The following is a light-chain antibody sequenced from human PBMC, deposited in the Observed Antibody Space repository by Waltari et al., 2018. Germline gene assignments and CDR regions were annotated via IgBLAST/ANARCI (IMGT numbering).Light chain of an antibody. V-gene: IGKV3-11*01. CDR1: QSVSSS. J-gene: IGKJ3*01. CDR3: QQRSNWVT. Sequence: EIVLTQSPATLSLSPGERATLSCRASQSVSSSLAWYQQKPGQAPRLLIYDASNRATGIPARFSGSGSGTDFTLTISSLEPEDFAVYYCQQRSNWVTFGPGTKVDIK. CDR2: DAS.